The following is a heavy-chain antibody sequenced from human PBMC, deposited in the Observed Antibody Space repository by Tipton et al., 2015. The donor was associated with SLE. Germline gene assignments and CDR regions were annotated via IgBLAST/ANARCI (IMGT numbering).Heavy chain of an antibody. J-gene: IGHJ4*02. Sequence: TLSLTCTVSGGSISSSSYYWGWIRQPPGKGLEWIGSIYHSGSTNHNPSLKSRVTISVDTSKNQLSLKLSAVTAADTAVYYCARALWKGGDYWGQGTLVTVSS. CDR2: IYHSGST. CDR1: GGSISSSSYY. CDR3: ARALWKGGDY. V-gene: IGHV4-39*07. D-gene: IGHD1-1*01.